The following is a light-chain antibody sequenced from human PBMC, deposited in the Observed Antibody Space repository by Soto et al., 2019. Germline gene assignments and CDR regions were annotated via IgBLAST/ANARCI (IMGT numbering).Light chain of an antibody. Sequence: EIVFTQSPGTLSLSPGERATLSCRASQSVSISFLAWYQQKPGQAPRLLIYGASNRATGIPDRFSGSGSGTDFTLTISRLEPEDFAVYYCQQYVTSPWAYGQGTKVDIK. CDR3: QQYVTSPWA. CDR2: GAS. CDR1: QSVSISF. V-gene: IGKV3-20*01. J-gene: IGKJ1*01.